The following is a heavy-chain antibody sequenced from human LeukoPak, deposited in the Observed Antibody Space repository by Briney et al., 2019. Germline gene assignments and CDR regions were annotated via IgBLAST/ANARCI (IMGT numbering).Heavy chain of an antibody. J-gene: IGHJ4*02. CDR3: ARDLLGRDGYNRLDY. CDR2: ISSSSSYI. V-gene: IGHV3-21*01. D-gene: IGHD5-24*01. CDR1: GFTFSSYS. Sequence: GRSLRLSCAASGFTFSSYSMNWVRQAPGKGLEWVSSISSSSSYIYYADSVKGRFTISRDNAKNSLYLQMNSLRAEDTAVYYCARDLLGRDGYNRLDYWGQGTLVTVSS.